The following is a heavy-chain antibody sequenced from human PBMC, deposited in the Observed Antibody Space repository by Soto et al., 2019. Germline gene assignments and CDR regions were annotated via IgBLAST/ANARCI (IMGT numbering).Heavy chain of an antibody. CDR1: GGTFSSYA. J-gene: IGHJ5*02. V-gene: IGHV1-69*13. D-gene: IGHD5-12*01. CDR3: ARALIVATIIGIWFDP. CDR2: IIPIFGTA. Sequence: SVKVSCKASGGTFSSYAISWVRQAPGQGLEWMGGIIPIFGTANYAQKFQGRVTITADESTSTAYMELSSLRSEDTAVYYCARALIVATIIGIWFDPWGQGTLVTVSS.